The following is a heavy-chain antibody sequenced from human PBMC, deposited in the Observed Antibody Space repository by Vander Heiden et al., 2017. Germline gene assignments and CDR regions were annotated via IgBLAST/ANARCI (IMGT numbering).Heavy chain of an antibody. Sequence: EVQLVESGGGLVQPGGSLRLSCAASGFTFSSYSMNWVRQAPGKGLEWVSYISSSSSTIYYADSVKGRFTISRDNAKNSLYLQMNSLRDEDTAVYYCARDLDILTGYYTPVFDYWGQGTLVTVSS. CDR2: ISSSSSTI. CDR1: GFTFSSYS. CDR3: ARDLDILTGYYTPVFDY. D-gene: IGHD3-9*01. V-gene: IGHV3-48*02. J-gene: IGHJ4*02.